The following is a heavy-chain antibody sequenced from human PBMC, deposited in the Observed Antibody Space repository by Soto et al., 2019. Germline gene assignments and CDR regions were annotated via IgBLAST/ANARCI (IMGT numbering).Heavy chain of an antibody. J-gene: IGHJ5*02. CDR2: INAHSGGT. V-gene: IGHV1-2*02. CDR1: GFSFTGYY. CDR3: AKDLTRQLAYWLDP. D-gene: IGHD6-6*01. Sequence: ASVKVACKASGFSFTGYYIHWLRQAPGQGLEWMGWINAHSGGTEYAQKFQGRVTLTRETSIATAYLTLTSLKSDDTALYSCAKDLTRQLAYWLDPWGQGTQVTVSS.